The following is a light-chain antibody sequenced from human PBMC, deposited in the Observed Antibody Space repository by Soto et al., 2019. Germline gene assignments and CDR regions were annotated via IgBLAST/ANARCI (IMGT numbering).Light chain of an antibody. V-gene: IGKV3-20*01. Sequence: EIVLTQSPGTLSLSQGERANLSCRASQSVSGRYLAWYQQKPGQAPRLLIYGASSRATGIPDRFSGGGSGTDFTLTISRLEPGDFAVYFCQQYGGFPITFGQGTRLEI. CDR1: QSVSGRY. J-gene: IGKJ5*01. CDR2: GAS. CDR3: QQYGGFPIT.